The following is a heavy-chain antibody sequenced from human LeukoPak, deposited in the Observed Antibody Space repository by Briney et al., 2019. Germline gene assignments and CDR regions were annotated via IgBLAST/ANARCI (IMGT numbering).Heavy chain of an antibody. CDR2: IYHSGST. CDR1: GYSISSGYY. CDR3: ARGGYDILTGFNR. D-gene: IGHD3-9*01. V-gene: IGHV4-38-2*01. J-gene: IGHJ5*02. Sequence: PSETLSLTCAVSGYSISSGYYWGWIRQPPGKGLEWIGSIYHSGSTYYNPSLKSRVTISVDTSKNQFSLKLSSVTAADTAVYYCARGGYDILTGFNRWGERTLVTVSS.